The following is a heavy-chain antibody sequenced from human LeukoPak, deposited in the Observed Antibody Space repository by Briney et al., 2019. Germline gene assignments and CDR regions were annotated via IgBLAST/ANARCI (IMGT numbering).Heavy chain of an antibody. CDR3: ARYRNYYDSSGPLGD. J-gene: IGHJ4*02. CDR2: IIPIFGTA. D-gene: IGHD3-22*01. V-gene: IGHV1-69*05. Sequence: ASVKVSCKASGGTFSSYAISWVRQAPGQGLEWMGGIIPIFGTANYAQKFQGRVTITTDESTSTAYMELSSLRSEDTAVYYGARYRNYYDSSGPLGDWGQGTLVTVSS. CDR1: GGTFSSYA.